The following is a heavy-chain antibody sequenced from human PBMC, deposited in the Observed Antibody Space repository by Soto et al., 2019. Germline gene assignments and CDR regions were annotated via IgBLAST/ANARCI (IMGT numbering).Heavy chain of an antibody. Sequence: EVQLVESGGGLVQPGRSLRLSCVASGFIADDYAMHWVRQAPGKGLEWVSGISSNSATINYADSVKGRFTISRDNAKNSLFLQMNSLRPEDTAFYYCVKDMKWGGMTSIHYFDSWGQGTLVTVSS. CDR3: VKDMKWGGMTSIHYFDS. V-gene: IGHV3-9*02. J-gene: IGHJ4*02. CDR2: ISSNSATI. CDR1: GFIADDYA. D-gene: IGHD2-21*02.